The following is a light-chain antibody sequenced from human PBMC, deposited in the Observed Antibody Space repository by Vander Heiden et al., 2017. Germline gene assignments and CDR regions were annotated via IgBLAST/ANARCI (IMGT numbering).Light chain of an antibody. CDR1: QSVLYSSNNKNY. V-gene: IGKV4-1*01. J-gene: IGKJ4*01. Sequence: DIVMTQSPDSLAVSLGERATINCKSSQSVLYSSNNKNYLAWYQQKPGQPPKLLIYWASTRESGVPDRFSGSGSGTDFTLTISSLQAEAVAVYYCQQDDSNPITFGGGTKVEIK. CDR3: QQDDSNPIT. CDR2: WAS.